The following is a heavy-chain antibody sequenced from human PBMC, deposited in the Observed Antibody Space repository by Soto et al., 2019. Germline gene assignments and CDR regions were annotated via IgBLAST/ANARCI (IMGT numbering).Heavy chain of an antibody. V-gene: IGHV3-23*01. CDR3: VKNSGWFNT. Sequence: PGGSLRLSCAASGFPFSNTDMSWVRQAPGKGLEWVSTILDTGTTVFYADSVKGRFTVSRDNSNNTLYVQMNNLRADDTAVYYCVKNSGWFNTWGQGALVTVSS. D-gene: IGHD3-10*01. J-gene: IGHJ5*02. CDR1: GFPFSNTD. CDR2: ILDTGTTV.